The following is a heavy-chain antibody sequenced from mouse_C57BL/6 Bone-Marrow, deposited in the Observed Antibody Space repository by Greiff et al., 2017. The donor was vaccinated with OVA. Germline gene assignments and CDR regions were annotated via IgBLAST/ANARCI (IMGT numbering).Heavy chain of an antibody. CDR1: GFTFSDYG. CDR2: ISSGSSTI. V-gene: IGHV5-17*01. J-gene: IGHJ3*01. Sequence: EVKLVESGGGLVKPGGSLKLSCAASGFTFSDYGMHWVRQAPEKGLEWVAYISSGSSTIYYADTVKGRFTISRDNAKNTLFLQMTSLRSEDTAMYYCARWGRFAYWGQGTLVTVSA. CDR3: ARWGRFAY.